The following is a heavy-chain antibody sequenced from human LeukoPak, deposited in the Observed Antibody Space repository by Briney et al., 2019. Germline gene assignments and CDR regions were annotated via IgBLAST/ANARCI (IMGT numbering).Heavy chain of an antibody. D-gene: IGHD3-3*01. CDR2: IYYSGST. CDR1: GGSISSYY. Sequence: PSETLSLTCTVSGGSISSYYWSWIRQPPGKGLEWIGYIYYSGSTNYNPSLKSRVTISVDTSKNQFSLKLSSVTAADTAVYYCARASSYKDFWSGLNWFDPLGQGALVTVRS. J-gene: IGHJ5*02. V-gene: IGHV4-59*01. CDR3: ARASSYKDFWSGLNWFDP.